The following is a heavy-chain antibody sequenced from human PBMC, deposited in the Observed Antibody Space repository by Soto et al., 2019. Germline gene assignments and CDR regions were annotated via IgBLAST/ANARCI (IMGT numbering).Heavy chain of an antibody. CDR1: GGTSNKYS. J-gene: IGHJ4*02. D-gene: IGHD3-22*01. CDR3: ARAFRYYYDTSGDDTSHS. CDR2: IMPVFGTP. Sequence: PVKLACKASGGTSNKYSFSWVRQAPGQGLEWMGGIMPVFGTPTYAQKFQGRVTITADESTNTFYMELSSLRSEDTAVYYCARAFRYYYDTSGDDTSHSWSQRTTVTVSS. V-gene: IGHV1-69*13.